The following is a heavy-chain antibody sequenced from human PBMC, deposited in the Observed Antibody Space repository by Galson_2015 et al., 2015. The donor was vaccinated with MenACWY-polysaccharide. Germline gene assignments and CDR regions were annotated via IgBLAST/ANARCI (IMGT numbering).Heavy chain of an antibody. CDR2: ISGSSSPI. CDR1: GFTFSSYS. J-gene: IGHJ4*02. D-gene: IGHD1-20*01. V-gene: IGHV3-48*02. Sequence: SLRLSCAASGFTFSSYSMSWIRQAPGKGLEWVSYISGSSSPIYYADSVKGRFTISGDNAKNSLYLQMNSLRDEDTAVYYCARGPNWNFDYWGRGTLVTVSS. CDR3: ARGPNWNFDY.